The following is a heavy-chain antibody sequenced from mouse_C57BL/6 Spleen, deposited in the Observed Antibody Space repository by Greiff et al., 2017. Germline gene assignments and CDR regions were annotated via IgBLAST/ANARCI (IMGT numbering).Heavy chain of an antibody. Sequence: EVKLVESGGGLVKPGGSLKLSCAASGFTFSSYTMSWVRQTPEQRLEWVATISGGGGNTYYPDSVKGRFTISRDNAKNTLYLQMSRLRSEDTALYYCARPYGSSYPLYAMDYWGQGTSVTVSS. D-gene: IGHD1-1*01. V-gene: IGHV5-9*01. CDR1: GFTFSSYT. J-gene: IGHJ4*01. CDR3: ARPYGSSYPLYAMDY. CDR2: ISGGGGNT.